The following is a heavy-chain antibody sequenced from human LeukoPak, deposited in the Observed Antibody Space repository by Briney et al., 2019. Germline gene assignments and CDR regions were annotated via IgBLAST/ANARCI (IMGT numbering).Heavy chain of an antibody. J-gene: IGHJ4*02. CDR3: AVAYCGGDCYSPTPDY. CDR1: GGTFSSYA. CDR2: IIPIFGTA. Sequence: SVKVSCKASGGTFSSYAISWVRQAPGQGLEWMGGIIPIFGTANYAQKFQGRVTITADESTSTAYMELSSLRSDDTAVYYCAVAYCGGDCYSPTPDYWGQGTLVTVSS. D-gene: IGHD2-21*02. V-gene: IGHV1-69*13.